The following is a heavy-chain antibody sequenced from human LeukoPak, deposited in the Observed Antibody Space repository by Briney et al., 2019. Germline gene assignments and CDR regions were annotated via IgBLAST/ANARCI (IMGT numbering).Heavy chain of an antibody. J-gene: IGHJ4*02. V-gene: IGHV3-74*01. Sequence: GSLRLSCAASGFTFSSSWMHWVRQAPGKGLVWVSRIKSDGSSTTYADSVKGRFTISRDNAKNTLYLQMNSLRAEDTAVYYCARDAPHDSSGYYGPYYFDYWGQGTLVTVSS. CDR2: IKSDGSST. CDR3: ARDAPHDSSGYYGPYYFDY. D-gene: IGHD3-22*01. CDR1: GFTFSSSW.